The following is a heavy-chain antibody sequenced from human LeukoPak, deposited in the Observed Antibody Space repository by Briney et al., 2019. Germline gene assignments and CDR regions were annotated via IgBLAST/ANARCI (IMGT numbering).Heavy chain of an antibody. J-gene: IGHJ4*02. CDR2: ISGSNGNT. D-gene: IGHD1-26*01. CDR3: ARSGRGTYYYFDL. Sequence: ASVKVSCKASSYTFTIYGISWMRQAPGQGLEWMGWISGSNGNTNYAQKFQGRVSMTADTSTSTAYMELRSLRSDDTAVYYCARSGRGTYYYFDLWGQGTLVTVSS. CDR1: SYTFTIYG. V-gene: IGHV1-18*01.